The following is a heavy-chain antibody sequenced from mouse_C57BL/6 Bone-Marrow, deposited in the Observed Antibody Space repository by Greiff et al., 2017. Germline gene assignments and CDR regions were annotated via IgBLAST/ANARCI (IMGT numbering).Heavy chain of an antibody. CDR2: ISRGGSYT. V-gene: IGHV5-6*01. J-gene: IGHJ3*01. CDR3: AGRRPYGGFAY. D-gene: IGHD1-1*02. Sequence: DVQLVESGGDLVKPGGSLKLSCAASGFTFSSYGMSWVRQTPDKSLEWVATISRGGSYTYYPDSVKGRSTISRDNAKNTLYLQMSSLKSEDTAMDYCAGRRPYGGFAYWGRGTLVTVSA. CDR1: GFTFSSYG.